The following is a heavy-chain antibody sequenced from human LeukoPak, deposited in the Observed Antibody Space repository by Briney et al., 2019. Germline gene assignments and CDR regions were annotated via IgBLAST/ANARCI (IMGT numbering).Heavy chain of an antibody. CDR3: ARVGYSGWNLEY. CDR2: INQGGSVK. D-gene: IGHD5-12*01. V-gene: IGHV3-7*01. Sequence: PGGSLRLSCAASGFTFSSDAMSWVRQAPGKGLEWVANINQGGSVKYYVDSVKGRFTISRDDAKNSLYVQMNSLRDEDTAVYYCARVGYSGWNLEYWGQGTLVTVSS. CDR1: GFTFSSDA. J-gene: IGHJ4*02.